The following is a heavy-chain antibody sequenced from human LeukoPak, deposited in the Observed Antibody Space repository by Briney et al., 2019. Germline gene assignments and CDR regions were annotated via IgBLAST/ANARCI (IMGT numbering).Heavy chain of an antibody. V-gene: IGHV4-34*01. D-gene: IGHD2-2*01. Sequence: PSETLSLTCAVYGGSFSGYYWSWIRQPPGKGLEWIGEINHSGSTNYNPSLKSRVTISVDTSKNQFSLKLSSVTAADTAVYYCARDRKDILVVPAEHNNWFDPWGQGTLVTVSS. CDR2: INHSGST. CDR1: GGSFSGYY. CDR3: ARDRKDILVVPAEHNNWFDP. J-gene: IGHJ5*02.